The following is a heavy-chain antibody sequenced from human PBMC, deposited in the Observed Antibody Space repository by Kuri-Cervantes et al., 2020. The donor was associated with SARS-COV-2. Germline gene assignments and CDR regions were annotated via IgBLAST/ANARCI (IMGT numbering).Heavy chain of an antibody. CDR2: ISWNSGSI. J-gene: IGHJ6*01. CDR1: GFTFDDYA. V-gene: IGHV3-9*01. CDR3: AEAHYCGGDCEWKSGKDV. D-gene: IGHD2-21*02. Sequence: LSLTCAASGFTFDDYAMHWVRQAPGKGLEWVSGISWNSGSIGYADSVKGRFTISRDNAENSLYLQMNSLRAEDTAVYYCAEAHYCGGDCEWKSGKDVCGQAITTVSS.